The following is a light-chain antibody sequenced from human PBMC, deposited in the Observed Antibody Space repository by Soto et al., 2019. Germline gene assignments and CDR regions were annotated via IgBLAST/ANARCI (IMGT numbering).Light chain of an antibody. CDR3: QQYDSSPRT. J-gene: IGKJ1*01. Sequence: EVVMTQSPATLSVSPGERATLSCRASQSVSINLAWYQQKPGQAPRLLIYGASTRATGFPARFSGSGSGTDFALTISRLEPEDFAVYYCQQYDSSPRTFGQGTKVDIK. CDR1: QSVSIN. CDR2: GAS. V-gene: IGKV3-15*01.